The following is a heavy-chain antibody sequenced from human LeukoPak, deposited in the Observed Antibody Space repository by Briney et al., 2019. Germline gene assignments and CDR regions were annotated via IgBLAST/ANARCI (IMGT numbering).Heavy chain of an antibody. Sequence: GRSLRLSCAASGFTFSSYAMHWVRQAPGKGLEWVAVISYDGSNRYYADSVKGRFTISRDNSKNTLYLQMNSLRAEDTAVYYCARVSGSWPVRYYYYGMDVWGQGTTVTVSS. D-gene: IGHD6-13*01. CDR3: ARVSGSWPVRYYYYGMDV. CDR2: ISYDGSNR. CDR1: GFTFSSYA. V-gene: IGHV3-30*04. J-gene: IGHJ6*02.